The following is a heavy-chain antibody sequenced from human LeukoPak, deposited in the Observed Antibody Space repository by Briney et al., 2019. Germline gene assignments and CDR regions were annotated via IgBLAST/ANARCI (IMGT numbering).Heavy chain of an antibody. CDR2: INPSGGST. CDR1: GYTFTSYY. V-gene: IGHV1-46*01. Sequence: ASVKVSCKASGYTFTSYYMHWVRQAPGQGLEWMGIINPSGGSTSYAQKFQGRVTVTRDTSTSTVYMELSSLRSEDTAVYYCARVEGNSRGYRGFDPWGQGTLVTVSS. J-gene: IGHJ5*02. D-gene: IGHD6-25*01. CDR3: ARVEGNSRGYRGFDP.